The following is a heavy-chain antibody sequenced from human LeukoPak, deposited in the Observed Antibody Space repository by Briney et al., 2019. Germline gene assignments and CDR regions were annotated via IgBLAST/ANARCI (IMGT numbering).Heavy chain of an antibody. V-gene: IGHV1-46*01. J-gene: IGHJ5*02. CDR2: INPSGGST. Sequence: ASVKVSCKASGYTFTSYYMHWVRQAPGQGLEWMGIINPSGGSTSYAQKFQGRVTMTRDMSTSTVYMELSSLRSEGTAVYYCARDGKVVGLRSFWFDPWGQGTLVTVSS. D-gene: IGHD2/OR15-2a*01. CDR1: GYTFTSYY. CDR3: ARDGKVVGLRSFWFDP.